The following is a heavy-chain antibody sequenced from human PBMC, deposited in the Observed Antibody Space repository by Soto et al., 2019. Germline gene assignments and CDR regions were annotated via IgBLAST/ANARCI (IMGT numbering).Heavy chain of an antibody. CDR1: GFTFSSYG. Sequence: QVQLVESGGGVVQPGRSLRLSCAASGFTFSSYGMHWVRQAPGKGLEWVAVIWYDGSNKYYADSVKGRFNISRDNSKNKLYLQMNSLRDEDTAVYYCARVGYYYDRSPIDYWGQGTLVTVSS. CDR3: ARVGYYYDRSPIDY. D-gene: IGHD3-22*01. V-gene: IGHV3-33*01. J-gene: IGHJ4*02. CDR2: IWYDGSNK.